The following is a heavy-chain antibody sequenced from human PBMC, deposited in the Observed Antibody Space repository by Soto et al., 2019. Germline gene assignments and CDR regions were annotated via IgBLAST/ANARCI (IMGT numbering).Heavy chain of an antibody. V-gene: IGHV4-31*03. J-gene: IGHJ6*02. CDR1: GGSIRSGGYY. D-gene: IGHD5-18*01. Sequence: QVQLQESGPGLVKPSQTLSLTCTVSGGSIRSGGYYWSWVRQNPRRGLEWIGNIYYSGNTYYNPSLKGRLTISVDTSKNQFSLKLSSVTAADTAVYYCARDRLMSTAGTARHYFGLDVWGQGTTVTVSS. CDR3: ARDRLMSTAGTARHYFGLDV. CDR2: IYYSGNT.